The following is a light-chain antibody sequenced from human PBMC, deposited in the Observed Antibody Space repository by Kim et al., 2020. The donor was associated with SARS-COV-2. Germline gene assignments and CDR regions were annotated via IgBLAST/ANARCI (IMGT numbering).Light chain of an antibody. V-gene: IGLV3-21*04. Sequence: SYELTQPPSVSVAPGKTARITCGGNNIGSKSVHWYQQKPGQAPVLVIYYDSDRPSGIPARFSGSNSGNTATLTLSRVEAGDEADYYCQGWVIRSDHRVFG. CDR3: QGWVIRSDHRV. J-gene: IGLJ2*01. CDR1: NIGSKS. CDR2: YDS.